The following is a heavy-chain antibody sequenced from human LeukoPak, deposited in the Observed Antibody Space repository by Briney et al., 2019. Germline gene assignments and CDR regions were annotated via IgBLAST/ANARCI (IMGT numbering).Heavy chain of an antibody. CDR2: IYPGDSDT. Sequence: GESLKIPCKGSGYSFTSYWIGWVRQMPGKGLEWMGIIYPGDSDTRYSPSSQGQVTISADKSISTAYLQWSSLKASDTAMYYCARDKSGSGYYAPGWFDPWGQGTLVTVSS. CDR3: ARDKSGSGYYAPGWFDP. J-gene: IGHJ5*02. V-gene: IGHV5-51*01. CDR1: GYSFTSYW. D-gene: IGHD3-3*01.